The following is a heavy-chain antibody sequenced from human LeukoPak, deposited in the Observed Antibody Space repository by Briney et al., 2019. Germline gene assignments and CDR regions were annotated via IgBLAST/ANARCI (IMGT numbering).Heavy chain of an antibody. V-gene: IGHV4-59*01. CDR3: VIYFDWPYAFDI. Sequence: SETLSLTCTVSGDFTSIYYWSWIRQPPGKGLEWIGYINYSGSTNYNPSLKSRVTISIDTSKNQFSLKLNSVTAADTAVYYCVIYFDWPYAFDIWGQGTMVTVSS. D-gene: IGHD3-9*01. J-gene: IGHJ3*02. CDR2: INYSGST. CDR1: GDFTSIYY.